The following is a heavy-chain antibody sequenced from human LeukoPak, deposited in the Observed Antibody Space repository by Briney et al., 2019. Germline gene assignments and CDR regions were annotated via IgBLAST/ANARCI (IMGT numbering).Heavy chain of an antibody. J-gene: IGHJ4*02. D-gene: IGHD1-26*01. V-gene: IGHV1-18*01. CDR2: ISAYNGNT. Sequence: ASVKVSCKASGYTFTSYGIGWVRQAPGQGLEWMGWISAYNGNTNYAQKLQGRVTMTTDTSTSTAYMELRSLRSDDTAVYYCARPHSLGGSFYVFDYWGQGTLITVSS. CDR1: GYTFTSYG. CDR3: ARPHSLGGSFYVFDY.